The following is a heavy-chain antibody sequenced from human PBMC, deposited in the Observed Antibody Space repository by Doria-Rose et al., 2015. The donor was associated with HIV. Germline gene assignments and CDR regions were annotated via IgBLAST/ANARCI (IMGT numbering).Heavy chain of an antibody. CDR2: IYSSGST. D-gene: IGHD3-10*01. CDR1: SYY. Sequence: SYYWNRIWQPPGKGLEWIGYIYSSGSTHYNSSLKSRVTISIDTSKNQFSLKLSSVTAADTAVYYCARFRPSRGIYYSLDVWGKGTTVTVSS. J-gene: IGHJ6*03. V-gene: IGHV4-4*09. CDR3: ARFRPSRGIYYSLDV.